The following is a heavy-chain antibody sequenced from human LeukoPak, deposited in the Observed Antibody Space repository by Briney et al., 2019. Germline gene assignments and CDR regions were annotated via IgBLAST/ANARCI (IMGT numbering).Heavy chain of an antibody. CDR1: GGSFSGYY. D-gene: IGHD1-26*01. J-gene: IGHJ5*02. Sequence: MPSETLSLTCAVYGGSFSGYYWSWIRQPPGKGLEWIGEINHSGSTNYNPSLKSRVTISVDTSKNQFSLKLSSVTAADTAVYYCARVVYSGSYDWFDPWGQGTLVTVSS. CDR2: INHSGST. CDR3: ARVVYSGSYDWFDP. V-gene: IGHV4-34*01.